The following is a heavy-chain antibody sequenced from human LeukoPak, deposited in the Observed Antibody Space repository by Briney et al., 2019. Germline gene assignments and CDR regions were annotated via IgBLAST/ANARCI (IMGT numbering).Heavy chain of an antibody. CDR1: GGSISSSSYY. Sequence: PSETLSLTCTVSGGSISSSSYYWGWIRQPPGKGLEWIGSIYYSGSTYYNPSLKSRVTISVDTSKNHFPLKLSSVTAADTAVYYCARQVYKSGFSTPHWFDPWGQGTLVTVSS. V-gene: IGHV4-39*01. CDR3: ARQVYKSGFSTPHWFDP. J-gene: IGHJ5*02. D-gene: IGHD3-22*01. CDR2: IYYSGST.